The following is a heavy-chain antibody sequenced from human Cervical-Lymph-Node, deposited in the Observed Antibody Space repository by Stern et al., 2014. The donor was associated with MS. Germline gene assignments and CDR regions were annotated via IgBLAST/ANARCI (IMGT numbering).Heavy chain of an antibody. D-gene: IGHD3-10*01. CDR3: ARDRTVRGVIAPLDY. V-gene: IGHV4-59*01. CDR1: GGSITNYY. Sequence: VQLVESGPGLVKPSETLSLTCTVSGGSITNYYWSWIRQPPGKGLEWIGYIYYSGSTNYNPSLKSRVTISVDTSKNQFSLKLSSVTAADTAVYYCARDRTVRGVIAPLDYWGQGTLVTVSS. CDR2: IYYSGST. J-gene: IGHJ4*02.